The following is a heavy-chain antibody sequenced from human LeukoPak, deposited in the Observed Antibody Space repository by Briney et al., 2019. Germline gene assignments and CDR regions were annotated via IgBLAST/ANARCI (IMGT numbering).Heavy chain of an antibody. CDR3: ARRKAATFGMDV. CDR2: TYYRSKWYN. V-gene: IGHV6-1*01. D-gene: IGHD6-13*01. Sequence: SQTLSLTCAISGDSASSNSATWNWIRQSPSRGLEWLGRTYYRSKWYNDYAVSMKSRITINPDTSKNQFSLQLNSVTPEDTAVYYCARRKAATFGMDVWGQGTTVTVSS. CDR1: GDSASSNSAT. J-gene: IGHJ6*02.